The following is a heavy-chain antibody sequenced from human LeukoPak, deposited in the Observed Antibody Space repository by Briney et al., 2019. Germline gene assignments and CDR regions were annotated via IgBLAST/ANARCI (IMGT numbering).Heavy chain of an antibody. CDR3: ARSQSVIVILDYYSYMDG. CDR2: IKQGGREK. D-gene: IGHD3-16*02. CDR1: GFTFSSYW. J-gene: IGHJ6*03. Sequence: RGGSLRLSCAASGFTFSSYWMSWVREAPGEGVGCVANIKQGGREKCYVDSVKGRFPISRENAKNSLYLQMISRRGADTAVYYCARSQSVIVILDYYSYMDGWGKGTTVSVSS. V-gene: IGHV3-7*01.